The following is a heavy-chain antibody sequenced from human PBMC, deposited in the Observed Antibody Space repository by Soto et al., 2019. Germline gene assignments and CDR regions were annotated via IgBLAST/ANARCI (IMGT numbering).Heavy chain of an antibody. CDR3: ARIGRVSNGGYLDY. J-gene: IGHJ4*02. D-gene: IGHD3-22*01. V-gene: IGHV4-39*07. CDR2: IYYTGNT. CDR1: GGYISSSSYY. Sequence: SALMSLTCTVSGGYISSSSYYWGWIRQPPGKGLEWIGSIYYTGNTYYNPSLKSRVTISVDTSKNQFSLRLSSVTAADTAVFFCARIGRVSNGGYLDYWGQGTLVTVSS.